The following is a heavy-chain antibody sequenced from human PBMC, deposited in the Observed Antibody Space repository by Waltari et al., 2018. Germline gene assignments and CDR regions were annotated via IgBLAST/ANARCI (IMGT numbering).Heavy chain of an antibody. CDR1: GFTFSSYA. CDR2: ISSRGTTI. J-gene: IGHJ4*02. V-gene: IGHV3-48*03. CDR3: ARERNTFIPFDY. D-gene: IGHD2-21*01. Sequence: VQLVESGGGVVQPGRSLRLSCAASGFTFSSYAMHWIRQAPGKGLEWVSYISSRGTTIYYADSVKGRFTISRDNAKKSLYLQMKGLRAEDTAVYYCARERNTFIPFDYWGQGALVTVSS.